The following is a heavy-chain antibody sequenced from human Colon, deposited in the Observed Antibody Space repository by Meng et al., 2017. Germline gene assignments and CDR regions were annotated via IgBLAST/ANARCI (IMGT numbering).Heavy chain of an antibody. CDR1: GGSISSSY. D-gene: IGHD5-24*01. Sequence: QVQLQESGPGLVKPSETLSLTCTVSGGSISSSYWNWIRQPPGRGLEWIGYMSYSGSTTYNPSLQGRVTMSRDSSKNQFSLILTSVTAADTAVYFCARVETATTNPYFDYWGQGTLVTVSS. V-gene: IGHV4-59*08. CDR3: ARVETATTNPYFDY. J-gene: IGHJ4*02. CDR2: MSYSGST.